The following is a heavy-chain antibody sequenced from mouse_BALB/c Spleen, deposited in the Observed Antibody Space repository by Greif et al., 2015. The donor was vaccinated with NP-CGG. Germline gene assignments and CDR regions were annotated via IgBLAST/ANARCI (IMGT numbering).Heavy chain of an antibody. J-gene: IGHJ2*01. CDR1: GFNIKDTY. V-gene: IGHV14-3*02. CDR3: ARGNPDY. Sequence: EVMLVESGAEPVKPGASVKLSCTASGFNIKDTYMHWVKQRPEQGLEWIGRIDPANGNTKYDPKFQGKATITADTSSNXAYLQLSSLTSEDTAVYYCARGNPDYWGQGTTLTVSS. D-gene: IGHD2-1*01. CDR2: IDPANGNT.